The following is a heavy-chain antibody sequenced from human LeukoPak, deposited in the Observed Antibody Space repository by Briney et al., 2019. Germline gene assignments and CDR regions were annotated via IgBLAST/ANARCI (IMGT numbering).Heavy chain of an antibody. CDR1: GYTFTGYY. CDR3: ARGEWELLGYYFDY. Sequence: ASVKVSCKTSGYTFTGYYMHWVRQAPGQGLEWMGWINPNSGGTNYAQNFQGRVTMTRDTSISTAYMELSRLRSDDTAVYYCARGEWELLGYYFDYWGQGTLVTVSS. J-gene: IGHJ4*02. CDR2: INPNSGGT. D-gene: IGHD1-26*01. V-gene: IGHV1-2*02.